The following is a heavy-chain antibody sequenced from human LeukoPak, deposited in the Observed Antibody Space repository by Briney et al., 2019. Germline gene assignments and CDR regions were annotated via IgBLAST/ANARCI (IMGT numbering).Heavy chain of an antibody. V-gene: IGHV1-3*01. J-gene: IGHJ5*02. CDR1: VYTFTNYA. Sequence: ASVKVSCKASVYTFTNYAMHWVRQAPGQRLEWMGWIYAGNGNTKYSQKLQGRVTITRDTSANTAYMELSSLRSEDTAVYYCARDRATMVRGTTLGFDPWGQGTLVTVSS. CDR3: ARDRATMVRGTTLGFDP. D-gene: IGHD3-10*01. CDR2: IYAGNGNT.